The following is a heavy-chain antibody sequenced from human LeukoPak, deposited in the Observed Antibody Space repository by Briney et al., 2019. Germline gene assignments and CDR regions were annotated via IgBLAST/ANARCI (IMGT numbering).Heavy chain of an antibody. Sequence: PSETLSLTCSVSGDSIGDHYWTWIRQPPGKGLEWIGYVSYNEGAKYSPSLKNRVTISIDTSRNHFSLRLRSVTAVDTAVYYCTRVTTVVPFDYWGQGTLVTVSS. J-gene: IGHJ4*02. V-gene: IGHV4-59*11. CDR3: TRVTTVVPFDY. CDR1: GDSIGDHY. D-gene: IGHD4-23*01. CDR2: VSYNEGA.